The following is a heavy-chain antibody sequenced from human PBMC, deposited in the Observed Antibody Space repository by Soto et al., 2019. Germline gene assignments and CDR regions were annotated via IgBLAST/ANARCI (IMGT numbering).Heavy chain of an antibody. Sequence: QVQLVQSGAEVKKPGASVKVSCKASGYTFTIYDINWVRQATGQGLEWMGWMIPNSGTTGYAQKFQGRVTMTRNTSISTAYMELSSRRSEDTAVYYCARWDGDYGFDYWVQGTLVTVSS. V-gene: IGHV1-8*01. CDR1: GYTFTIYD. CDR2: MIPNSGTT. CDR3: ARWDGDYGFDY. D-gene: IGHD4-17*01. J-gene: IGHJ4*02.